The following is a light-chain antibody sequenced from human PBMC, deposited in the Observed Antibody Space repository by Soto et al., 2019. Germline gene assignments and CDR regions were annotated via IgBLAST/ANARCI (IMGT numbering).Light chain of an antibody. CDR3: EQYNSYPT. CDR2: KAS. Sequence: DIQMTQSPSTLSASVGDRVTITCRASQSISSWLAWYQEKPGKAPNRLIYKASSLERGVPSRCSGSGSGTAFAVTMSSLHAEEFAAYYCEQYNSYPTFGQGTKVEIK. CDR1: QSISSW. V-gene: IGKV1-5*03. J-gene: IGKJ1*01.